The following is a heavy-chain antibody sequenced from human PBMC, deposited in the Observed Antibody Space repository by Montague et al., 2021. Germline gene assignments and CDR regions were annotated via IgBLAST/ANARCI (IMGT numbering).Heavy chain of an antibody. CDR1: GASLTDKSHH. J-gene: IGHJ4*01. CDR3: ARTNLGGERLDV. Sequence: LSLTFSFSGASLTDKSHHWGWIRPPPGKGLDWIGCVAFPERREFRAYLKSRAHLSVDKPKNTFSLKLTSVTAADTDVYFYARTNLGGERLDVWGHGVMVTVSS. D-gene: IGHD3-10*01. V-gene: IGHV4-39*02. CDR2: VAFPERR.